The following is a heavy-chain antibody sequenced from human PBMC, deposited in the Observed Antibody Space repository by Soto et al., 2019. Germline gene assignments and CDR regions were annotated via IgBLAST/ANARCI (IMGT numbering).Heavy chain of an antibody. V-gene: IGHV6-1*01. CDR2: TYYRSKWYN. Sequence: SQTLSLTCAISGDSASSNSAAWNWIRQSPSRGLEWLGRTYYRSKWYNDYAVSVKSRITINPDTSKNQFSLQLNSVTPEDTAVYYCARDLEGTGTKRYYYGMDVWGQGTTVTV. CDR3: ARDLEGTGTKRYYYGMDV. D-gene: IGHD1-7*01. CDR1: GDSASSNSAA. J-gene: IGHJ6*02.